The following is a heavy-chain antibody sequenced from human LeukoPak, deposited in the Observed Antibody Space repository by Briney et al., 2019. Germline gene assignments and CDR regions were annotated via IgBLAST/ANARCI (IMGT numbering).Heavy chain of an antibody. J-gene: IGHJ5*02. D-gene: IGHD3-3*02. CDR1: GGSISSGSYY. CDR3: ARGYIFCNWFDP. CDR2: IYTSGST. V-gene: IGHV4-61*02. Sequence: PSETLSLTCTVSGGSISSGSYYWSWIRQPAGKGLEWIGRIYTSGSTNYNPSLKSRVTISVDTSKNQFSLKLSSVTAADTAVYYCARGYIFCNWFDPWGQGTLVTVSS.